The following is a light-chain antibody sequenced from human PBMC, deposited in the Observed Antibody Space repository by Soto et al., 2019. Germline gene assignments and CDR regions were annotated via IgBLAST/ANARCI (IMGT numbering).Light chain of an antibody. Sequence: EVVMRQSPATLSVSPGEGATLSCRANQSVRSNLAWYQQRPGQAPRLLIYGVSTRAAGVPARFSGSGSGTEFTLTISSLQSEDFAVYYCQQYNNWPQRTFGQGTKVDIK. CDR3: QQYNNWPQRT. CDR1: QSVRSN. CDR2: GVS. V-gene: IGKV3-15*01. J-gene: IGKJ1*01.